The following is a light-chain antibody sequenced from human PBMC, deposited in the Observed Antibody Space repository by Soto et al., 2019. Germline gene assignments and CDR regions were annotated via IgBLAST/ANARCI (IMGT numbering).Light chain of an antibody. CDR2: DAS. CDR3: QQYDNLPLI. CDR1: QDIRKY. V-gene: IGKV1-33*01. Sequence: IQMTQSPSSLSASVGDRVTTTCQATQDIRKYLNWYQQKPGKAPKLMIYDASSLETGVPSRFSGSGSGTDFTLTISSLQPEDFATYYCQQYDNLPLIFGQGTRLDIK. J-gene: IGKJ5*01.